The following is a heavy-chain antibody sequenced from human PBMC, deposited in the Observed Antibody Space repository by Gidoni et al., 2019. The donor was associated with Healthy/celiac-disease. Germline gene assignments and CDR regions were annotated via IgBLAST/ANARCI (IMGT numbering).Heavy chain of an antibody. Sequence: VQLQQWGAGLLKPSETLSLTCAVYGGSFSGYYWSWIRQPPGKGLEWIGEINHSGSTNYNPSLKSRVTISVDTSKNQFSLKLSSVTAADTAVYYCARGRPGGSSTSCLDYWGQGTLVTVSS. CDR1: GGSFSGYY. CDR2: INHSGST. J-gene: IGHJ4*02. V-gene: IGHV4-34*01. CDR3: ARGRPGGSSTSCLDY. D-gene: IGHD2-2*01.